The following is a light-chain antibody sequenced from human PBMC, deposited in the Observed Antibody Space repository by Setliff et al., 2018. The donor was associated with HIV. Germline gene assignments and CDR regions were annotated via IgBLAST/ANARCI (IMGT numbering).Light chain of an antibody. CDR1: SSDVGFYNR. V-gene: IGLV2-18*02. Sequence: QSALTQPPYVSGSPGQSVTISCTGTSSDVGFYNRVSWYQQSPGTAPKLMIFEVRYRPSGVPDRFSGSKSGSTASLTISGLQAEDEADYYCTSSTRTNTWVFGSGTKVTV. CDR2: EVR. J-gene: IGLJ1*01. CDR3: TSSTRTNTWV.